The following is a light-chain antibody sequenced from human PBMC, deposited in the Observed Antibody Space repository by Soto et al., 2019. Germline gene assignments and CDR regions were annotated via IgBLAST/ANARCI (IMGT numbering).Light chain of an antibody. Sequence: IQLTQSPSSLAASVGDRVIITCRASQSISRYLNWYQQKPGKAPNLLIYATSSLQSGVPSRFIGSGSGTDFTLTISSLQPEDVATSYCQQSYSSFSWTFGQGTKVEV. CDR1: QSISRY. CDR2: ATS. CDR3: QQSYSSFSWT. J-gene: IGKJ1*01. V-gene: IGKV1-39*01.